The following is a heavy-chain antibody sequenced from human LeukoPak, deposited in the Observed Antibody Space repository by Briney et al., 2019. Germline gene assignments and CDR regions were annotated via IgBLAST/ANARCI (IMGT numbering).Heavy chain of an antibody. CDR3: ARDRRVWGRYREFDY. D-gene: IGHD3-16*02. CDR2: IYHSGST. CDR1: GYSISSGYY. Sequence: PSETLSLTCAVSGYSISSGYYWGWIRQPPGKGLEWIGSIYHSGSTYYNPSLKSRVTISVDTSKNQFSLKLSSVTAADTAVYYCARDRRVWGRYREFDYWGQGTSATVSS. V-gene: IGHV4-38-2*02. J-gene: IGHJ4*02.